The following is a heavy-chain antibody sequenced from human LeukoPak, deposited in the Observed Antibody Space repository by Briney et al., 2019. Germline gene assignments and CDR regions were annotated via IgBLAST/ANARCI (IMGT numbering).Heavy chain of an antibody. V-gene: IGHV4-39*01. CDR2: IYYSGST. J-gene: IGHJ4*02. CDR3: ARTRYYYNSRSYGAPYYFDY. CDR1: GGSISSNSYY. D-gene: IGHD3-10*01. Sequence: SETLSLTCAVSGGSISSNSYYWGWIRQPPGKGREWIGSIYYSGSTYYNPSLKSRITITVDRAKNQFSLKLSSVTAADTAVYYCARTRYYYNSRSYGAPYYFDYWGQGTLVTVSS.